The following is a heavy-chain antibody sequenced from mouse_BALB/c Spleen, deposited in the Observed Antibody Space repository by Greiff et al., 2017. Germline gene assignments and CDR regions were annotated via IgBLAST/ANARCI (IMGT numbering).Heavy chain of an antibody. CDR2: IDPANGNT. CDR3: ANRGSSYGYFDV. Sequence: EVQVVESGAELVKPGASVKLSCTASGFNIKDTYMHWVKQRPEQGLEWIGRIDPANGNTKYDPKFQGKATITADTSSNTAYLQLSSLTSEDTAVYYCANRGSSYGYFDVWGAGTTVTVSS. J-gene: IGHJ1*01. V-gene: IGHV14-3*02. D-gene: IGHD1-1*01. CDR1: GFNIKDTY.